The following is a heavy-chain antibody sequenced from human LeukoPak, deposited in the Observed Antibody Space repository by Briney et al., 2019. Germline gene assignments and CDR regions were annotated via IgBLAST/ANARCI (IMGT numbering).Heavy chain of an antibody. CDR1: GFPFNSYV. J-gene: IGHJ3*02. D-gene: IGHD3-16*02. Sequence: GGSLRLSCAASGFPFNSYVMSWVRQAPGKGLEWVSVISGSGGLTYHADSVMGRFSVSRDNSKNTLYLQMNSLRSEDTDVYSCAKGYYDYIWGSYRSDAFDIWGQGTMVTVSS. V-gene: IGHV3-23*01. CDR3: AKGYYDYIWGSYRSDAFDI. CDR2: ISGSGGLT.